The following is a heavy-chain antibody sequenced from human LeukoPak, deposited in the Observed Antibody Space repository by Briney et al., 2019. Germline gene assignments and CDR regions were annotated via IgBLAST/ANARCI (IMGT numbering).Heavy chain of an antibody. CDR1: GYTFTSYD. J-gene: IGHJ3*02. Sequence: ASVKVSCKASGYTFTSYDINWVRQATGQGLEWMGWMNPNSGNTGYAQKFQGRVTMTRNTSISTAYMELSSLRSEDTAVYYCARDLVSLNAFDIWGQGTMVTVSS. V-gene: IGHV1-8*01. CDR3: ARDLVSLNAFDI. CDR2: MNPNSGNT. D-gene: IGHD6-13*01.